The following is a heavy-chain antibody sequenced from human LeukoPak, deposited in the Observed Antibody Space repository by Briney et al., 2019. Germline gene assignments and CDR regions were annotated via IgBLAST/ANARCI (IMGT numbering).Heavy chain of an antibody. Sequence: SETLSLTCAVYGGSFSGYYWSWIRQPPGKGLEWFGEINHSGSTNYNPSLKSRVTISVDTSKNQFSLKLSSVTAADTAVYYCARDSGSSWYPRGWFDPWGQGTLVTVSS. J-gene: IGHJ5*02. CDR1: GGSFSGYY. D-gene: IGHD6-13*01. V-gene: IGHV4-34*01. CDR3: ARDSGSSWYPRGWFDP. CDR2: INHSGST.